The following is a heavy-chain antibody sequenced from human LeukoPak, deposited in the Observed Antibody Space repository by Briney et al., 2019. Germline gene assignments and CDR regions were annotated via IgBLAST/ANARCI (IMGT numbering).Heavy chain of an antibody. Sequence: PGGSLRLSCAASGFTFSNYWMSWVRQAPGKGLERVANIKQDGSEKYYVDSVKGRFTISRDNAKNSLYLQMNSLRAEDTAVYYCAKGKWTFDIWGQGTMVTVSS. CDR3: AKGKWTFDI. J-gene: IGHJ3*02. CDR1: GFTFSNYW. CDR2: IKQDGSEK. D-gene: IGHD2-8*01. V-gene: IGHV3-7*01.